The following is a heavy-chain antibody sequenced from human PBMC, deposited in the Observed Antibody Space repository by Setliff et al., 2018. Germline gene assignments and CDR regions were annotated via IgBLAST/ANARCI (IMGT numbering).Heavy chain of an antibody. Sequence: ASVKVPCKASGYMFTSSGISWVRQAPGQGLEWMGWISGFNGVTKYTQKLQGRVNMATDTATNMAYMELNSLRSDDTAVYFCALTTLSLCSGGSCPNAFDIWGQGTMVTVSS. CDR3: ALTTLSLCSGGSCPNAFDI. CDR2: ISGFNGVT. J-gene: IGHJ3*02. D-gene: IGHD2-15*01. V-gene: IGHV1-18*01. CDR1: GYMFTSSG.